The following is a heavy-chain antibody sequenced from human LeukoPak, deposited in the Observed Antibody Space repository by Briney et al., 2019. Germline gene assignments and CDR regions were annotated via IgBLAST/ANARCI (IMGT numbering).Heavy chain of an antibody. CDR2: ISTSSSYI. Sequence: PGGSLRLSCAASGFTFSSYSLNWVRQAPGKGLEWVSSISTSSSYIYYADSVKGRFTISRDNAKNSLYLQMNSLRAEDTALYYCAKDIRIVAAGLFDYWGQGTLVTVSS. CDR1: GFTFSSYS. D-gene: IGHD6-13*01. V-gene: IGHV3-21*04. CDR3: AKDIRIVAAGLFDY. J-gene: IGHJ4*02.